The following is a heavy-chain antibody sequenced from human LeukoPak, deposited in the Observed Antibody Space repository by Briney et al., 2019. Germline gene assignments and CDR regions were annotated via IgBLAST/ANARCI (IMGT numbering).Heavy chain of an antibody. D-gene: IGHD6-19*01. CDR1: GFSLSSSGEG. CDR2: IYWHDDK. Sequence: SGPTLVKPTQTLTLTCILSGFSLSSSGEGVGWIRQPLGKALEWLALIYWHDDKRYSPSLKTRLTITKDTSKNQAVLTMTNMDPVDAATYYCVHLLEVAGPGNDAFDIWGQGTMVTVSS. J-gene: IGHJ3*02. CDR3: VHLLEVAGPGNDAFDI. V-gene: IGHV2-5*01.